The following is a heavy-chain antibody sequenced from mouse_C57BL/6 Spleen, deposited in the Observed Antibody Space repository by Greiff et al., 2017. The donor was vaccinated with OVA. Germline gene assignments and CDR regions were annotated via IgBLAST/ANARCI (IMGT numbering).Heavy chain of an antibody. D-gene: IGHD1-1*01. J-gene: IGHJ1*03. Sequence: QVQLQQPGAELVMPGASVKLSCKASGYTFTSYWMHWVKQRPGQGLEWIGEIDPSDSYTNYNQKFKGKSTLTVDKSSSTAYMQLSSLTSEDSAVYYCAWDYYGTRYFDVWGTGTTVTVSS. CDR3: AWDYYGTRYFDV. CDR1: GYTFTSYW. V-gene: IGHV1-69*01. CDR2: IDPSDSYT.